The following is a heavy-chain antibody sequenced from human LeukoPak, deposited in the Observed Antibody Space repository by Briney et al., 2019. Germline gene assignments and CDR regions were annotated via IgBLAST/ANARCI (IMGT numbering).Heavy chain of an antibody. D-gene: IGHD3-22*01. CDR2: IHHSGST. J-gene: IGHJ1*01. Sequence: SETLSLTCTVSGYSISSGYYWGWIRQPPGKGLEWIGSIHHSGSTYYNPSLKSRVTISVDTSKNQFSLKLNSVTAADTAVYYCARVSSGQPPWGQGTLVTVSS. V-gene: IGHV4-38-2*02. CDR1: GYSISSGYY. CDR3: ARVSSGQPP.